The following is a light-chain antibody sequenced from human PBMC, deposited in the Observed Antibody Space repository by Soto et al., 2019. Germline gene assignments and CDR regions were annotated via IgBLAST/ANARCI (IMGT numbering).Light chain of an antibody. CDR1: RSDNGASNS. Sequence: QSALTQPASVSGSPGQSITISCAGTRSDNGASNSVSWYQHLPGRSPTLIIYEATNRPSGVSERFSGSKAGDTASLTISGLQADDYAEYFCISYKTDDTFVLGSGTKVTVL. J-gene: IGLJ1*01. CDR2: EAT. CDR3: ISYKTDDTFV. V-gene: IGLV2-14*01.